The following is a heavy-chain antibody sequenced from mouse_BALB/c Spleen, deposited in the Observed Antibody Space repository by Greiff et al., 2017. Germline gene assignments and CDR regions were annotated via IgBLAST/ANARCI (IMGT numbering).Heavy chain of an antibody. CDR1: GFTFSDAW. CDR2: IRSKANNHAT. D-gene: IGHD4-1*02. CDR3: TPNWDESWYVEG. J-gene: IGHJ1*01. Sequence: EVQGVESGGGLVQPGGSMKLSCAASGFTFSDAWMDWVRQSPEKGLEWVAEIRSKANNHATYYAESVTGRFTISRDDSKSSVSLQMNSVRAEDTGVYYCTPNWDESWYVEGWGAGTTGTGSA. V-gene: IGHV6-6*01.